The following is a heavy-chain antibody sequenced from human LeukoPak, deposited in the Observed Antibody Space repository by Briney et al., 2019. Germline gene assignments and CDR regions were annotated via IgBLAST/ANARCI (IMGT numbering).Heavy chain of an antibody. J-gene: IGHJ5*02. CDR3: ARGDLDYYDSSGYPNWFDP. V-gene: IGHV3-48*03. CDR1: GFTFSSYE. Sequence: GGSLRLSCAASGFTFSSYEMNWVRQAPGKGLEWVSYINSSGSTIYYADSVKGRFTISRDNAKNSLYQQMNSLRAEDTAVYYCARGDLDYYDSSGYPNWFDPWGQGTLVTVSS. D-gene: IGHD3-22*01. CDR2: INSSGSTI.